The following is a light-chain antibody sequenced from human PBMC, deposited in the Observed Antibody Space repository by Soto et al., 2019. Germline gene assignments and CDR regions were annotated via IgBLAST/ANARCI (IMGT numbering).Light chain of an antibody. CDR1: QSVNSK. CDR2: HAS. V-gene: IGKV3D-15*01. Sequence: EIVMTHSPATLSLSPCERATLSFSASQSVNSKSAWYQQKPGQSPRLVIYHASTRATGIPARFSGSGSGTEFTLTISSLQSEDFAVYYCQEYNNWPLLTFGQGTRLEI. CDR3: QEYNNWPLLT. J-gene: IGKJ5*01.